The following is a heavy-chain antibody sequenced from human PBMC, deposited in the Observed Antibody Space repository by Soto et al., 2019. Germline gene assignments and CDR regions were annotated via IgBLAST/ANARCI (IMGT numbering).Heavy chain of an antibody. V-gene: IGHV1-69*06. CDR1: GGTFSSYA. Sequence: VASVKVSCKASGGTFSSYAISWVRQAPGQGLEWMGGIIPIFGTANYAQKFQGRVTITADKSTSTAYMELSSLRSEDTAVYYCARVVEIGLVATTNYYYYGMDVWGQGTTVTVSS. J-gene: IGHJ6*02. CDR2: IIPIFGTA. CDR3: ARVVEIGLVATTNYYYYGMDV. D-gene: IGHD5-12*01.